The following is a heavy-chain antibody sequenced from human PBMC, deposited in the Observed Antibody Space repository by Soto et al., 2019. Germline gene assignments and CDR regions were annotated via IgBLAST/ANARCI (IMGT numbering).Heavy chain of an antibody. J-gene: IGHJ3*02. CDR1: GFSLSTSGVG. V-gene: IGHV2-5*02. CDR3: AHRPTEGGRVAFDI. D-gene: IGHD2-15*01. Sequence: QITLKESGPTLVKPTQTLTLTCTFSGFSLSTSGVGVGWIRQPPGKALEWLALIYWDDDKRYSPSLKSRLTITTDTSKNQVVLTMTNMDPVDTATYYCAHRPTEGGRVAFDIWGQGTMVTVSS. CDR2: IYWDDDK.